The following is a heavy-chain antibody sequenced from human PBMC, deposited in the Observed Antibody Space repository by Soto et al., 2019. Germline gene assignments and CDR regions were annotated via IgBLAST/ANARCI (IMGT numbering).Heavy chain of an antibody. J-gene: IGHJ6*03. V-gene: IGHV4-34*01. CDR1: GGSFSGYY. CDR3: ASGRTRSGYETYYYYYYMDV. Sequence: PSETLSLTCAVYGGSFSGYYWSWIRQPPGKGLEWIGEINHSGSTNYNPSLKSRVTISVDTSKNQFPLKLSSVTAADTAVYYCASGRTRSGYETYYYYYYMDVWGKGTTVTVSS. D-gene: IGHD5-12*01. CDR2: INHSGST.